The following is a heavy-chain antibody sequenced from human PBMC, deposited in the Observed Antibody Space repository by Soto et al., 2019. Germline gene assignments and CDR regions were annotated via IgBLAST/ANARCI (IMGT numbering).Heavy chain of an antibody. V-gene: IGHV4-59*02. J-gene: IGHJ4*02. Sequence: XETLCLTCTISGGSVSVYYWSWIRQSTGQGLEWIGYIYASGSPYYNPSLRSRVTISADTSKNQISLKLTSPTAADTAVYYCARGVGSSPPQYWGRGTQVTVSS. CDR1: GGSVSVYY. D-gene: IGHD1-26*01. CDR2: IYASGSP. CDR3: ARGVGSSPPQY.